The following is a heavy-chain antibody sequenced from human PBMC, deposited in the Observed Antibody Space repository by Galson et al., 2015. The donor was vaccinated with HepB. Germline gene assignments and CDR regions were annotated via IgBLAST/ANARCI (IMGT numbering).Heavy chain of an antibody. CDR1: GYTFSSYS. CDR2: INPYNRNT. D-gene: IGHD7-27*01. Sequence: SVKVSCKASGYTFSSYSITWVRQAPGQGLEWMGWINPYNRNTNYARHLRGRVTLTRDTSISTAYMELRRLRSDDTAVYYCARELTGDFAFDIWGQGTMVTVSS. CDR3: ARELTGDFAFDI. V-gene: IGHV1-18*01. J-gene: IGHJ3*02.